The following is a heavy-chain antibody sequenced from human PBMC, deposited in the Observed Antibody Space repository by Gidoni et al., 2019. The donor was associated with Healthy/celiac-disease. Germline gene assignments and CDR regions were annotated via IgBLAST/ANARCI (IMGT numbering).Heavy chain of an antibody. Sequence: QVQLVQAGAEVQKPGASVKASCQASGYTFTGYYMHWVRQAPGQGLEWMGWINPNSGGTNYAQKFQGWVTMTRDTSISTAYMELSRLRSDDTAVYYCARAIAARPAPVDYWGQGTLVTVSS. CDR3: ARAIAARPAPVDY. D-gene: IGHD6-6*01. J-gene: IGHJ4*02. CDR2: INPNSGGT. V-gene: IGHV1-2*04. CDR1: GYTFTGYY.